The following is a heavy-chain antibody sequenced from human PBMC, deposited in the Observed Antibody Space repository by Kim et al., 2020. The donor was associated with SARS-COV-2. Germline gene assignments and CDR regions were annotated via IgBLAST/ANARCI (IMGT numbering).Heavy chain of an antibody. J-gene: IGHJ6*02. CDR2: INPSGGGT. Sequence: ASVKVSCKASGYTFTTYLIHWVRQAPGQGLEWMGIINPSGGGTSYAQKFQGRVTMTRDTSTSTVYMALSSLTSEDTAIYYCARESPSYYYGVDVWGQGTTVTVSS. CDR3: ARESPSYYYGVDV. V-gene: IGHV1-46*01. CDR1: GYTFTTYL.